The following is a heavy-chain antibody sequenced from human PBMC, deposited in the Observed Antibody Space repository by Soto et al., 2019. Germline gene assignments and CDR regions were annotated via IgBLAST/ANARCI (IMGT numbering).Heavy chain of an antibody. Sequence: ASVKVSCKASGYTFTGYYMHWVRQAPGQGLEWMGWINPNSGGTNYAQKFQGWVTMTRDTSISTAYMELSRLRSDDTAVYYCARGTATGTDYYYYYMDVWGKGTTGTVSS. D-gene: IGHD1-1*01. CDR2: INPNSGGT. V-gene: IGHV1-2*04. CDR1: GYTFTGYY. J-gene: IGHJ6*03. CDR3: ARGTATGTDYYYYYMDV.